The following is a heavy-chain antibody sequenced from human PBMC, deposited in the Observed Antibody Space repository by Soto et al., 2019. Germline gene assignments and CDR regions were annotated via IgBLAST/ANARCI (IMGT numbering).Heavy chain of an antibody. Sequence: GGSLRLSCATYGFTFNDAWLSWVRQAPGKGLEWVGRLKGRNVGGTIDYAAPVTGRFTISSDESQNTLHLQMNSLKIEDTAVYYCTTEFGYSSRQNDHWCQGAMVTDSS. J-gene: IGHJ4*02. CDR1: GFTFNDAW. CDR2: LKGRNVGGTI. D-gene: IGHD6-19*01. V-gene: IGHV3-15*07. CDR3: TTEFGYSSRQNDH.